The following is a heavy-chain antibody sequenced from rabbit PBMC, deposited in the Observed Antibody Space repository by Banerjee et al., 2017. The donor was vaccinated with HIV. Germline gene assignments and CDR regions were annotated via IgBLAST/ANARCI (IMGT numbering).Heavy chain of an antibody. CDR3: ARSSSSGYYIPLKL. CDR1: GIDFSHYG. J-gene: IGHJ3*01. V-gene: IGHV1S47*01. Sequence: QEQVGESGGGLVTLGGSLKLSCKASGIDFSHYGISWVRQVLGKGLEWIAYIYPDYGSTDYASWVNGRFTISLDKAHNTVFLQMTSLTAADTAIYFCARSSSSGYYIPLKLWGQGTLVTV. D-gene: IGHD1-1*01. CDR2: IYPDYGST.